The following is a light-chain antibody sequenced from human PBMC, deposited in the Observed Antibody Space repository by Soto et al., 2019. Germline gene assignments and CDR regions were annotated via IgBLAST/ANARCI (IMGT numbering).Light chain of an antibody. V-gene: IGKV2-24*01. CDR1: QSLVYSDGNTY. J-gene: IGKJ1*01. CDR3: VQFAHFPRT. Sequence: DPVLTQTPLSSPVTLGQPASISCRSSQSLVYSDGNTYLSWLQQRPGQPPRLLIYQVSNRFSGVPDRFSGCGAGTDFTLKISRVEADDVGVYFCVQFAHFPRTFGQGTKVEI. CDR2: QVS.